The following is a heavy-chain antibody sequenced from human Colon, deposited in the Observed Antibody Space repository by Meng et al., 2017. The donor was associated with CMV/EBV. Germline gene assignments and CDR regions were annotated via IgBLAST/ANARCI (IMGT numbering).Heavy chain of an antibody. CDR2: ISTGSTYT. J-gene: IGHJ4*02. Sequence: QVQLVESGGGLVKPGGSLRLSCAASGFIFSEYHMNWIRLAPGKGLECVSYISTGSTYTNYADSVKGRFAISRDNAKNSLYLQMNSLRAEDTAVYYCASQRESSNNYFYKWGQGTLVTVSS. V-gene: IGHV3-11*05. CDR3: ASQRESSNNYFYK. CDR1: GFIFSEYH. D-gene: IGHD2-2*01.